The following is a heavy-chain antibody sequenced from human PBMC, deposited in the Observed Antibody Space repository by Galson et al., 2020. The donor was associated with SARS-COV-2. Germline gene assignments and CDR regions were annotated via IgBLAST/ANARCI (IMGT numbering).Heavy chain of an antibody. J-gene: IGHJ6*03. CDR2: IYYSGST. CDR3: ARQRGSYCGSTSCYTNYYYYMDV. D-gene: IGHD2-2*02. V-gene: IGHV4-39*01. CDR1: GGSISSSSYY. Sequence: SETLSLTCTVSGGSISSSSYYWGWIRQPPGKGLEWIGSIYYSGSTYYNPSLKSRVTISVDTSKNQFSLKLSSVTAADTAVYYCARQRGSYCGSTSCYTNYYYYMDVWGKGTTVTVSS.